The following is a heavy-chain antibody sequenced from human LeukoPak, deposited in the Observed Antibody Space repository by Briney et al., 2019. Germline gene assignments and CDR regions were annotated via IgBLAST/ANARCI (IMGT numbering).Heavy chain of an antibody. J-gene: IGHJ1*01. CDR3: ASNITMLA. CDR2: VSGADGTT. CDR1: GFTFSAYG. V-gene: IGHV3-21*01. D-gene: IGHD3-10*02. Sequence: GGSLRLSCAASGFTFSAYGMSWVRQSPRKGLEWVSGVSGADGTTYYADSVKGRFTISRDNAKNSLYLQMNSLRAEDTAVYYCASNITMLAWGQGTLVTVSS.